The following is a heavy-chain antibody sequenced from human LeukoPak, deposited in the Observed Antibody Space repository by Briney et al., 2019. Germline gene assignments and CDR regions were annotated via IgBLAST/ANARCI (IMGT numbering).Heavy chain of an antibody. CDR1: GFTFSNYA. D-gene: IGHD3-22*01. V-gene: IGHV3-23*01. CDR3: AKGSSGYYYPS. CDR2: IYGDDDKT. J-gene: IGHJ5*02. Sequence: GGSLRLSCVASGFTFSNYAMTWVRQAPGKGLEMVSGIYGDDDKTVYGDAVKGRFTISRDNSKNTLFLQMNSLRADDTAVYYCAKGSSGYYYPSWGQGTLVTVSS.